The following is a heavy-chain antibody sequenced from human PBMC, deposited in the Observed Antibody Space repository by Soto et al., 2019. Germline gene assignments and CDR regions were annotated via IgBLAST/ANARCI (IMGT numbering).Heavy chain of an antibody. V-gene: IGHV4-31*03. D-gene: IGHD2-15*01. CDR1: GGSITGAYY. Sequence: PSETLSLTCNVSGGSITGAYYWNWIRQHPGKGLEWIGSIHYRGSTYYNPSLKTRITISLDRSNNQFSLKLSSLTAADTAVYYCARVRDSFGLDVWGQGTTVT. CDR3: ARVRDSFGLDV. CDR2: IHYRGST. J-gene: IGHJ6*02.